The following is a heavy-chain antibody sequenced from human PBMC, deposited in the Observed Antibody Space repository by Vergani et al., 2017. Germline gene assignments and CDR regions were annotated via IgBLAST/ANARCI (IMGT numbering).Heavy chain of an antibody. Sequence: EVKLVESGGGIVKPGGSLRPSCLAPGFSFRHARMNWVRRTPGKGLEWVGRIKSTFDRGTTDYAAAVKGRFTISRDDTKTTLCLQMNGLKTEDIGVYYCTTDPRYCGDGSCYGRRDYHYYGMDFWGQGTTVTVSS. D-gene: IGHD2-21*01. J-gene: IGHJ6*02. CDR1: GFSFRHAR. CDR2: IKSTFDRGTT. V-gene: IGHV3-15*07. CDR3: TTDPRYCGDGSCYGRRDYHYYGMDF.